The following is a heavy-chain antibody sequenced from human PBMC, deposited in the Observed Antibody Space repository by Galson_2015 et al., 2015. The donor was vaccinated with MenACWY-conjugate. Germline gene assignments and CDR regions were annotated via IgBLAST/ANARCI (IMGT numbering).Heavy chain of an antibody. CDR2: ISWDRSSI. CDR1: GFTFDDYA. V-gene: IGHV3-9*01. Sequence: SLRLSCAASGFTFDDYAMHWVRQVLGEGLEWVSGISWDRSSIAYADSVKGRFTISRDNAKNSLYLQMNSLRAEDTALYYCAKDSQGGLGDAFDIWGQGTMVTVSS. J-gene: IGHJ3*02. CDR3: AKDSQGGLGDAFDI. D-gene: IGHD3-16*01.